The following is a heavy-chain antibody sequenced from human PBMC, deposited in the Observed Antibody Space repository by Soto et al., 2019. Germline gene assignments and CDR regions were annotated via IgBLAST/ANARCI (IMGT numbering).Heavy chain of an antibody. CDR3: ASSFTYSTNWFDP. Sequence: ASVKVSCKASGYTFTGYYMHWVRQAPGQGLEWMGWINPNSGGTNYAQKFQGWVTMTRDTSISTAHMELSRLRSDDTAVYYCASSFTYSTNWFDPWGQGTLVTVS. CDR2: INPNSGGT. J-gene: IGHJ5*02. CDR1: GYTFTGYY. D-gene: IGHD1-26*01. V-gene: IGHV1-2*04.